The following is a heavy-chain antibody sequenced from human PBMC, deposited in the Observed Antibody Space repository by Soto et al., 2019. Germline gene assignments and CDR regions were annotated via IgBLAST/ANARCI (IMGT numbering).Heavy chain of an antibody. J-gene: IGHJ3*02. CDR2: MNPNSGNT. CDR3: ARGKGYYDSSGYTGPDAFDI. D-gene: IGHD3-22*01. V-gene: IGHV1-8*01. Sequence: ASVKVSCKSSGYTFTSYDINWVRQATGQGLEWMGWMNPNSGNTGYAQKFQGRVTMTRNTSISTAYMELSSLRSEDTAVYYCARGKGYYDSSGYTGPDAFDIWGQGTMVTVSS. CDR1: GYTFTSYD.